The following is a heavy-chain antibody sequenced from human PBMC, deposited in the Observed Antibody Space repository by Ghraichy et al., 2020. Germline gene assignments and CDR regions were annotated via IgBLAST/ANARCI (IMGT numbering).Heavy chain of an antibody. V-gene: IGHV3-21*01. J-gene: IGHJ6*02. Sequence: GGSLRLSCAASGFTFSSYSMNWVRQAPGKGLEWVSSISSSSSYIYYADSVKGRFTISRDNAKNSLYLQMNSLRAEDTAVYYCARDITGTANYYYYGMDVWGQGTTVTVSS. CDR1: GFTFSSYS. D-gene: IGHD1-20*01. CDR3: ARDITGTANYYYYGMDV. CDR2: ISSSSSYI.